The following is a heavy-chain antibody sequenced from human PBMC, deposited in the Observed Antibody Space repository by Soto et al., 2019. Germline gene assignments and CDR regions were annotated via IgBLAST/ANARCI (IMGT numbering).Heavy chain of an antibody. CDR3: ARDSRIDCSSTSCYIRYFDY. D-gene: IGHD2-2*02. CDR1: GGTFSSYA. J-gene: IGHJ4*02. CDR2: IIPIFGTA. Sequence: QVQLVQSGAEVKKPGSSVKVSCKASGGTFSSYAISWVRQAPGQGLEWMGGIIPIFGTANYAQKFQGRVTSTADESTSTAYMELSSLRSEDTAVYYCARDSRIDCSSTSCYIRYFDYWGQGTLVTVSS. V-gene: IGHV1-69*01.